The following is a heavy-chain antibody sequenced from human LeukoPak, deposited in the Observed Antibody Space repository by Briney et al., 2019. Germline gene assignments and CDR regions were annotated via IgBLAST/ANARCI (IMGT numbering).Heavy chain of an antibody. V-gene: IGHV3-20*04. CDR1: GFTFDDHG. J-gene: IGHJ4*02. Sequence: GGSLRLSCAASGFTFDDHGMSWVRQAPGKGLEWVSGINWNGGSTGYADSVKGRFTISRDNAKNSLYLQMNSLRAEDTALYYCARANRYSYGHYFDYWGQGTLVTVSS. D-gene: IGHD5-18*01. CDR2: INWNGGST. CDR3: ARANRYSYGHYFDY.